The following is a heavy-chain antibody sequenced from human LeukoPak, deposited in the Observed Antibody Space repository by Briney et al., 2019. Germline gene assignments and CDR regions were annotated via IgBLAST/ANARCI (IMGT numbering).Heavy chain of an antibody. D-gene: IGHD6-13*01. J-gene: IGHJ5*02. Sequence: ASVKVSCKASGYTFSSYGISWVRQAPGQGLEWMGWISAYNGNTNYAQKHQGRVTMTTDTSTSTAYMELSRLRSDDTAVYYCARVWVAAAGQLGWFDPWGQGTLVTVSS. CDR3: ARVWVAAAGQLGWFDP. V-gene: IGHV1-18*01. CDR1: GYTFSSYG. CDR2: ISAYNGNT.